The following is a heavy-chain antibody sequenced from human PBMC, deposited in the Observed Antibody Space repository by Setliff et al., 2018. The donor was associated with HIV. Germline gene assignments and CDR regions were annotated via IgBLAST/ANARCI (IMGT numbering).Heavy chain of an antibody. CDR2: THRLGTI. D-gene: IGHD3-16*01. Sequence: SETLSLTCTFSDASISDHHCSWIRQPPGRGLEWIGSTHRLGTINYNPSLKSRFTISVDISKRQFSLRLSSVTAADTAQYFCAVYYEGVGGRGIWGPGTLVTV. V-gene: IGHV4-59*11. J-gene: IGHJ4*02. CDR3: AVYYEGVGGRGI. CDR1: DASISDHH.